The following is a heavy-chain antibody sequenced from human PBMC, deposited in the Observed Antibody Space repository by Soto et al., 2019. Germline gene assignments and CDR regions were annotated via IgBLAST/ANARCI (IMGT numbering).Heavy chain of an antibody. D-gene: IGHD5-18*01. Sequence: GGSLRLSCEGSGFTSSSYVMHWVRQAPGKGLEWVALISFDGSKKNYADSVKGRFTISRDNSKNMMYLQMNSLRAEDTAVYYCARDLGGYSYGPPTKDYYYYYYGMDVWGQGTTVTVSS. CDR1: GFTSSSYV. CDR2: ISFDGSKK. J-gene: IGHJ6*02. CDR3: ARDLGGYSYGPPTKDYYYYYYGMDV. V-gene: IGHV3-30-3*01.